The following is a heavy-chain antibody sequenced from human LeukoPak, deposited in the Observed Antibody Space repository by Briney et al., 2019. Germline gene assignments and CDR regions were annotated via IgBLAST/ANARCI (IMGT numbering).Heavy chain of an antibody. CDR3: ARAFPGASGFPTDY. D-gene: IGHD2-21*01. Sequence: PGGSLRLSCAASGFIFSSYNMNWVRHAPGKGLEWISSISSSRSYIHYADTVKGRFPLSRDKAQNSLYMQEYSVRAENTCVFYFARAFPGASGFPTDYWGQGTLVTVSS. V-gene: IGHV3-21*01. CDR2: ISSSRSYI. CDR1: GFIFSSYN. J-gene: IGHJ4*02.